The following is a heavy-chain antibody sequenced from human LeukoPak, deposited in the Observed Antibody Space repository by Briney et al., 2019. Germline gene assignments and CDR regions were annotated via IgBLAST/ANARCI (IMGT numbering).Heavy chain of an antibody. CDR1: GFTFSSYA. CDR2: ISGSGGST. J-gene: IGHJ6*03. V-gene: IGHV3-23*01. CDR3: AKEYGRYYYYYMDV. D-gene: IGHD1-26*01. Sequence: GGSLRLSCAASGFTFSSYAMSGVRQAPGKGLEWVSAISGSGGSTYYADSVKGRFTISRDNSKNTLYLQMNSLRAEDTAVYYCAKEYGRYYYYYMDVWGKGTTVTVSS.